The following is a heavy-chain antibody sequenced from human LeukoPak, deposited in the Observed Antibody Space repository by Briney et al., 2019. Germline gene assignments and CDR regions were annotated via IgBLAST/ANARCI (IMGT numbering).Heavy chain of an antibody. CDR3: ARGPMFFGVAYCDY. Sequence: SETLSLTCTVSGGSISSYYWSWIRQPAGKGLEWIGRIYTSGSTNHNPSLKSRVTMSVDTSKNQFSLKLSSVTAADTAVYYCARGPMFFGVAYCDYWGQGALVTVSS. J-gene: IGHJ4*02. V-gene: IGHV4-4*07. D-gene: IGHD3-3*01. CDR2: IYTSGST. CDR1: GGSISSYY.